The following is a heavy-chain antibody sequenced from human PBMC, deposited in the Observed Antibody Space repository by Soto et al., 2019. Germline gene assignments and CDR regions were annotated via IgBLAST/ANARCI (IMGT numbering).Heavy chain of an antibody. J-gene: IGHJ5*02. CDR3: ARLGYYYDSSGYYDNWFDP. D-gene: IGHD3-22*01. CDR2: VFHTGNT. Sequence: SSETLSLTCSVSGDSIRSYYWTWIRQPPGKGLQWIGYVFHTGNTNYNPSLKSRVTISEDASKNQVSLRLTSVTAADTAVYYCARLGYYYDSSGYYDNWFDPWGQGTLVTVSS. CDR1: GDSIRSYY. V-gene: IGHV4-59*08.